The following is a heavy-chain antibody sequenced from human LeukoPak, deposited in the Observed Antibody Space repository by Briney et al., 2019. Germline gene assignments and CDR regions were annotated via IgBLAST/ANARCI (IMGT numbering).Heavy chain of an antibody. D-gene: IGHD3-16*01. Sequence: PGGSLRLSCAASGFSVSDYSISWILQSPGKGPEWISYVMSGRGSTNYADSVKGRFTISRDNAKNSVALQLDGLRADDTAVYFCTRERRGSYYAFESWGQGTLVTVSS. CDR1: GFSVSDYS. J-gene: IGHJ4*02. CDR2: VMSGRGST. CDR3: TRERRGSYYAFES. V-gene: IGHV3-11*05.